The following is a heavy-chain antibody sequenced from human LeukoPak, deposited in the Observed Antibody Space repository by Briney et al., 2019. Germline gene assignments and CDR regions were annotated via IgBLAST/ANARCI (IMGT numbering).Heavy chain of an antibody. Sequence: PGGSLRLSCAASGFTFSSYSMNWVRQAPGKGLEWVSSISSSSSYIYYADSVKGRFTISRDNAKNSLYLQMNSLRAEDTAVYYCARDGLSGWARFDYRGQGTLVTVSS. D-gene: IGHD6-19*01. CDR1: GFTFSSYS. CDR3: ARDGLSGWARFDY. J-gene: IGHJ4*02. V-gene: IGHV3-21*01. CDR2: ISSSSSYI.